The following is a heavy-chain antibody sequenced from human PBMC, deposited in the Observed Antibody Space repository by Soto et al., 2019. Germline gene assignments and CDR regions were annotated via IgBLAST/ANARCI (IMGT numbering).Heavy chain of an antibody. CDR3: ARYCSSTSCPGYYYYGMDV. CDR2: INPSGGST. Sequence: GASVKVSCKASGYTSTSYYMHWVRQAPGQGLEWMGIINPSGGSTSYAQKFQGRVTMTRDTSTSTVYMELSSLRSEGTAVYYCARYCSSTSCPGYYYYGMDVWGQGTTVTVSS. V-gene: IGHV1-46*03. J-gene: IGHJ6*02. D-gene: IGHD2-2*01. CDR1: GYTSTSYY.